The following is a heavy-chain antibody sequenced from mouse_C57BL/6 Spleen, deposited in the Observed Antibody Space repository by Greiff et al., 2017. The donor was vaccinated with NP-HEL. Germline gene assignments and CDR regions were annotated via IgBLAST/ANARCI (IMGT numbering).Heavy chain of an antibody. D-gene: IGHD1-1*01. CDR1: GYAFTNYL. J-gene: IGHJ4*01. Sequence: QVQLQQSGAELVRPGTSVKVSCKASGYAFTNYLIEWVKQRPGQGLEWIGVINPGSGGTNYNEKFKGKATLTADKSSSTAYMQLSSLTSEDSAIYFCARNYGSGYYYAMDYWGQGTSVTVSS. CDR3: ARNYGSGYYYAMDY. CDR2: INPGSGGT. V-gene: IGHV1-54*01.